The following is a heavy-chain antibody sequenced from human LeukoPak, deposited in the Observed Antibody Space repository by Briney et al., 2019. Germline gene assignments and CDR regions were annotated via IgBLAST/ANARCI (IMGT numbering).Heavy chain of an antibody. CDR2: ISSSSSTI. J-gene: IGHJ4*02. V-gene: IGHV3-48*01. CDR3: ARSYCSSTSCRRDFDY. Sequence: GGSLRLSCAASGFTFSSHSMNWVRQAPGKGLEWVSYISSSSSTIYYADSVKGRFTISRDNAKNSLYLQMNSLRAEDTAVYYCARSYCSSTSCRRDFDYWGQGTLVTVSS. CDR1: GFTFSSHS. D-gene: IGHD2-2*01.